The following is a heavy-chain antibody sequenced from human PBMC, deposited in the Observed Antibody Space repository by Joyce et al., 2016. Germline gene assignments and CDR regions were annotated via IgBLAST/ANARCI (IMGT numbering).Heavy chain of an antibody. V-gene: IGHV4-34*02. CDR3: ARGLVVTGTRVRGYNYGYSS. CDR2: VKHSGST. J-gene: IGHJ5*02. Sequence: QVQLQQWGGGLLKPSETLSLTCAVYGGSFSGYYWSWLRQPPGKGLEWIGEVKHSGSTSYDESLKSRVTISVDTSKNQVSLNLTSVTAADTAVYFCARGLVVTGTRVRGYNYGYSSWGQGTLVTVSS. CDR1: GGSFSGYY. D-gene: IGHD5-18*01.